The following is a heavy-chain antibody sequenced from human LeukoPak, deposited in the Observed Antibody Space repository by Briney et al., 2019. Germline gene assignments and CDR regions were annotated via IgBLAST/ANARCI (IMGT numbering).Heavy chain of an antibody. Sequence: PSETLSLTCTVSGGSISSYYWSWIRQPPGKGLEGIGEINHSGSTNYNPSLKSRVTISVDTSKNQFSLKLSSVTAADTAVYYCARGGYSSGWGQRGLFDYWGQGTLVTVSS. V-gene: IGHV4-34*01. D-gene: IGHD6-19*01. J-gene: IGHJ4*02. CDR2: INHSGST. CDR3: ARGGYSSGWGQRGLFDY. CDR1: GGSISSYY.